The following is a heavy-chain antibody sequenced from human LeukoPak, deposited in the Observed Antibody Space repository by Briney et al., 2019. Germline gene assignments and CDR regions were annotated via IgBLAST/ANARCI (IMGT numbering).Heavy chain of an antibody. V-gene: IGHV4-30-2*01. J-gene: IGHJ6*02. CDR2: IYHSGST. CDR1: GASISSDTYS. D-gene: IGHD2-15*01. Sequence: SETLSLTCAVSGASISSDTYSWTWIRQPPGKGLEWVGYIYHSGSTYYNPSLKSRVTISVDWSKNQLSLKVTSVTDADTAVYYCARGHCSGSTCYHYGMDVWGQGTTVTVSS. CDR3: ARGHCSGSTCYHYGMDV.